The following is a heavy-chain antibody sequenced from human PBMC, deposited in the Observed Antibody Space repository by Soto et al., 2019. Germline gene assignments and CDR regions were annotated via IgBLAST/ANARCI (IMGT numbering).Heavy chain of an antibody. V-gene: IGHV3-30-3*01. Sequence: GGSLRLSCAASGFTFSSYAMHWVRQAPGKGLEWVAVISYDGSNKYYADSVKGRFTISRDNSKNTLYLQMNSLRAEDTAVYYCARVVAAYYDFWSGFIDPWGQGTLVTVSS. CDR3: ARVVAAYYDFWSGFIDP. CDR1: GFTFSSYA. CDR2: ISYDGSNK. J-gene: IGHJ5*02. D-gene: IGHD3-3*01.